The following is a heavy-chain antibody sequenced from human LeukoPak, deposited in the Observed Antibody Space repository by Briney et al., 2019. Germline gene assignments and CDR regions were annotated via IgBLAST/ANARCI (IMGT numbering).Heavy chain of an antibody. J-gene: IGHJ4*02. D-gene: IGHD6-13*01. V-gene: IGHV3-30-3*01. CDR2: ISYDGSNK. CDR1: GFTFSSYA. Sequence: GGSLRLSCAASGFTFSSYAMHWVRQAPGKGLEWVAVISYDGSNKYYAASVKGRFTISRDNSKNTLYLQMNSLRAEDTAVYYCARVNDAQEAGYYFDYWGQGTLVTVSS. CDR3: ARVNDAQEAGYYFDY.